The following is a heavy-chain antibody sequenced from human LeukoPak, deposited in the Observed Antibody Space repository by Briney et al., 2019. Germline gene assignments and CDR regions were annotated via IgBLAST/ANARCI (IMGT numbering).Heavy chain of an antibody. V-gene: IGHV4-34*01. D-gene: IGHD6-19*01. CDR3: ARLAQWLVRGRFDY. Sequence: SETLSLTCAVYGESFSGYYWSWIRQPPGKGLEWIGEINHSGSTNYNPSLKSRVTISVDTSKNQFSLKLSSVTAADTAVYYCARLAQWLVRGRFDYWGQGTLVTVSS. CDR2: INHSGST. J-gene: IGHJ4*02. CDR1: GESFSGYY.